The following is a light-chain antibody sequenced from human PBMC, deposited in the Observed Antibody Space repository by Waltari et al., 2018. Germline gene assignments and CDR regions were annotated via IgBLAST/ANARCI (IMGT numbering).Light chain of an antibody. Sequence: EIVMTQSPATLSVSPGERATLSCRASQSVSSNLAWYQQKPGQAPRLLIYGASTRANGSPARFSGSGSGTEFTLTISSLQSEDFAVYYCQQYNNWPPLTFGGGTKVEIK. CDR3: QQYNNWPPLT. CDR2: GAS. V-gene: IGKV3-15*01. J-gene: IGKJ4*01. CDR1: QSVSSN.